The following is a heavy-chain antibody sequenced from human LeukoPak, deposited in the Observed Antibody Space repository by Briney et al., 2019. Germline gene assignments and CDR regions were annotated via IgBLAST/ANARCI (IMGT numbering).Heavy chain of an antibody. CDR2: ISSSSSTI. CDR3: ARDDVARSSSAFDI. J-gene: IGHJ3*02. V-gene: IGHV3-48*02. Sequence: GGSLRLSCAASGFTFSSYSMNWVRQAPGKGLEWVSYISSSSSTIYYADSVKGRFTISRDNAKNSLYLQMNSLRDEGTAVYYCARDDVARSSSAFDIWGQGTMVTVSS. CDR1: GFTFSSYS. D-gene: IGHD6-13*01.